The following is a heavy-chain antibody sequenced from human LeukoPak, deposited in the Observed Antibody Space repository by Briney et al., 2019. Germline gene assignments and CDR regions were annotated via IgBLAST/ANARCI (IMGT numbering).Heavy chain of an antibody. Sequence: GESLKISCKGSGYSFTSYWIGWVRQMPGKGLEWMGIIYPGDSDTRYSPSFQGQVTISADKSISTAYLQWSSLKASDTAMYYCARRSYYYDSSGYSRGHGMDVWGQGTTVTVSS. J-gene: IGHJ6*02. CDR2: IYPGDSDT. D-gene: IGHD3-22*01. CDR3: ARRSYYYDSSGYSRGHGMDV. CDR1: GYSFTSYW. V-gene: IGHV5-51*01.